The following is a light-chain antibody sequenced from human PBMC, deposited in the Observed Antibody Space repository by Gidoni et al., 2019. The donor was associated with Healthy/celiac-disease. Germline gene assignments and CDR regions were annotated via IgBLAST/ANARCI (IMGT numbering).Light chain of an antibody. CDR1: QSISSY. V-gene: IGKV1-39*01. Sequence: DIQMTQSPSSLSASVGDRVTITCRASQSISSYLNWNQQKPGKAPKLLIYAASSLQRGVPSRFSGSGSWTDFTRTISSLQPEDFATYYCQRSYSTPTFGQGTKVEIK. CDR3: QRSYSTPT. CDR2: AAS. J-gene: IGKJ1*01.